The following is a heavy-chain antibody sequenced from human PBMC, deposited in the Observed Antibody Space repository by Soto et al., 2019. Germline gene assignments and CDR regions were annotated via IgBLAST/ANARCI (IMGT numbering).Heavy chain of an antibody. Sequence: ETLSLTCAVYGGSFSGYYWTWIRQPPGTGLEWIGEINHSGSTNYNPSLKSRVTISVHTSSSQFSLELSSVTAADTAVYYCARGLISGSHYSGGWYYFDSWGQGTQVTVSS. V-gene: IGHV4-34*01. CDR3: ARGLISGSHYSGGWYYFDS. CDR1: GGSFSGYY. D-gene: IGHD1-26*01. CDR2: INHSGST. J-gene: IGHJ4*02.